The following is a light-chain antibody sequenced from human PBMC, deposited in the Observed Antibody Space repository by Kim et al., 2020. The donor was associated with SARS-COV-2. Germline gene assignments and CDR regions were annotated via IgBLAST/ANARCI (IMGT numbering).Light chain of an antibody. Sequence: ASGGDSVTITCRASQDIRNDLGWYQQNPGRAPKRLIYGESSLQSGVPSRFSGSGSGTEFTLTISSVQPEDFATYFCLQHSTYPITFGQGTRLEIK. V-gene: IGKV1-17*01. J-gene: IGKJ5*01. CDR1: QDIRND. CDR2: GES. CDR3: LQHSTYPIT.